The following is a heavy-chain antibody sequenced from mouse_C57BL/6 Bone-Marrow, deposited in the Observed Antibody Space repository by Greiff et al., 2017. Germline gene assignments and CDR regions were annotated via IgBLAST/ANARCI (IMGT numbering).Heavy chain of an antibody. V-gene: IGHV5-16*01. D-gene: IGHD3-2*02. CDR2: INYDGSST. J-gene: IGHJ2*01. CDR1: GFTFSDYY. CDR3: ARAPTAQAYYFDY. Sequence: EVKLVESEGGLVQPGSSMKLSCTASGFTFSDYYMAWVRQVPEKGLEWVANINYDGSSTYYLDSLKSRFIISRDNAKNILYLQMSSLKSEDTATYYCARAPTAQAYYFDYWGQGTTLTVSS.